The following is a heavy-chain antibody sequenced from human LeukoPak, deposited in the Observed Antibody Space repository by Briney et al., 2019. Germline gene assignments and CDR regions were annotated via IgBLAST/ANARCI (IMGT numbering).Heavy chain of an antibody. D-gene: IGHD6-13*01. CDR2: INTNTGNP. V-gene: IGHV7-4-1*02. CDR1: GYTFTKYA. Sequence: ASVKVSCKASGYTFTKYAINWVRQAPGQGLEWMGWINTNTGNPTYAQAFTGRIVFSLDTSVSTAYLQISSLKAEDTAVYYCATALQQILAAASGWFDPWGQGTLVTVSS. J-gene: IGHJ5*02. CDR3: ATALQQILAAASGWFDP.